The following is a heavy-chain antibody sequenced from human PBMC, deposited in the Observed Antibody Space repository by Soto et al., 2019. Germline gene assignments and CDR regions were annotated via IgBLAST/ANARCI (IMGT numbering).Heavy chain of an antibody. CDR1: GGSISSSNW. CDR2: IYHSGST. J-gene: IGHJ3*02. Sequence: PSETLSLTCAVSGGSISSSNWWSWVRHPPGKGLEWIGEIYHSGSTNYNPSLKSRVTISVDKSKNQFSLKLSSVTAADTAVYYCARDRSLYYYDSSGYYWDAFDIWGQGTVVTVSS. D-gene: IGHD3-22*01. CDR3: ARDRSLYYYDSSGYYWDAFDI. V-gene: IGHV4-4*02.